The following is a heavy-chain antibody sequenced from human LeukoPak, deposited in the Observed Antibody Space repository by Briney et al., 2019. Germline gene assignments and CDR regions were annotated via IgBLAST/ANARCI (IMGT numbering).Heavy chain of an antibody. CDR2: IYHSGST. J-gene: IGHJ4*02. D-gene: IGHD2-2*01. CDR1: GYSISSGHH. CDR3: ASEISNRWYFF. V-gene: IGHV4-38-2*01. Sequence: KPSETLSLTCAVSGYSISSGHHWGWFRQPPGKGLEWIGSIYHSGSTDYNPSLKSRVTISVDTSNNQFSLKLSSVTAADTAVYYCASEISNRWYFFWGQGTLVTVSS.